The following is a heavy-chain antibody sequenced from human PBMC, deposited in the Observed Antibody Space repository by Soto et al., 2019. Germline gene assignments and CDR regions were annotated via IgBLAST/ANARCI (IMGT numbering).Heavy chain of an antibody. D-gene: IGHD2-2*01. V-gene: IGHV3-23*01. CDR3: ASSLSPAGYYYYGMNV. CDR1: GLSLGSSG. CDR2: ISGSGGSA. J-gene: IGHJ6*02. Sequence: EVQLLESGGGVVQPGGSLRLTCAASGLSLGSSGMSWVRQAPGKGLEWDSSISGSGGSAYYADSVNGRFTISRDNSKNTLYLQMRSLRAEDTAVYYCASSLSPAGYYYYGMNVWGQGTTVTVSS.